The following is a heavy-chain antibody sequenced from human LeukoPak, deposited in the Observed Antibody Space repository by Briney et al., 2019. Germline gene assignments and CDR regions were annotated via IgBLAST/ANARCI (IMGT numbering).Heavy chain of an antibody. V-gene: IGHV3-30*18. D-gene: IGHD3-10*01. CDR2: ISYDGSNK. J-gene: IGHJ4*02. CDR1: GFTFSSFA. Sequence: GGSLRLSCAASGFTFSSFAIHWVRQAPGKGLEWVAVISYDGSNKYYADSVKGRFTISRDNSKNTLFLQMDSLRVEDTALYYCAKDLGGPGSSPFGFWGQGTLVTVSS. CDR3: AKDLGGPGSSPFGF.